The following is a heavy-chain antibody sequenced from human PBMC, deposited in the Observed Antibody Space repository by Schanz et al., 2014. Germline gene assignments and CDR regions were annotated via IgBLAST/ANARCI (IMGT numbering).Heavy chain of an antibody. J-gene: IGHJ6*03. Sequence: QVHLVQSGAEVHKPGASLKISCKASGYTFTNFFLHWVRQAPGQGLEWMGRIIPILGIANYAQNFQGRVTSTADKSTSTAYMELTSLRSEDTAVYYCAGTYCSSTSCYTGYYYMDVWGKGTTVTGSS. V-gene: IGHV1-69*09. CDR2: IIPILGIA. CDR1: GYTFTNFF. CDR3: AGTYCSSTSCYTGYYYMDV. D-gene: IGHD2-2*02.